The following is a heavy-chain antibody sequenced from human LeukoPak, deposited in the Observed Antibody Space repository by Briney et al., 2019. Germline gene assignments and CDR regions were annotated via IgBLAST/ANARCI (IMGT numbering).Heavy chain of an antibody. CDR3: ARTYSSSWLYYFDY. CDR1: GFTVSSNY. Sequence: GGSLRLSCAASGFTVSSNYMSWVRQAPGKGLEWVSVIYSGGSTYYADSVKGRFTISRDNSKNTLYLQMNSLRAEDTAVYYCARTYSSSWLYYFDYWGQGTLVTVSS. D-gene: IGHD6-13*01. V-gene: IGHV3-53*01. CDR2: IYSGGST. J-gene: IGHJ4*02.